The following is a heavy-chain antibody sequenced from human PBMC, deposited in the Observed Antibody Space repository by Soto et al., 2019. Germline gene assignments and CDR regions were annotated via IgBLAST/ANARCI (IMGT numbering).Heavy chain of an antibody. D-gene: IGHD6-6*01. CDR3: VKLVASSSSY. Sequence: GGSLRLSCAASGFTFSSYGMSWARQAPGKGLEWVSAIGGDGSTKYYADSVRGRFTISRDNSKNTLYLQMNSMRAEDTAVYYCVKLVASSSSYWGQGTLVTVSS. CDR1: GFTFSSYG. CDR2: IGGDGSTK. V-gene: IGHV3-23*01. J-gene: IGHJ4*02.